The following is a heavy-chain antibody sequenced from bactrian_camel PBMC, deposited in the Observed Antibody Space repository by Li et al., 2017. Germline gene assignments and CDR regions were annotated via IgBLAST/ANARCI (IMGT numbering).Heavy chain of an antibody. CDR2: IDSDGST. V-gene: IGHV3S53*01. CDR1: EGFGRRYC. CDR3: AANKPPCYYSETLAAQADDFNH. J-gene: IGHJ4*01. Sequence: HVQLVESGGGSVQAGGALRLSCVSSEGFGRRYCMGWFRQSPGKERERVATIDSDGSTIFADSVKGRFSISKDNAKNTLYLQMNNLKPEDTAMYYCAANKPPCYYSETLAAQADDFNHWGQGTQVTVS. D-gene: IGHD2*01.